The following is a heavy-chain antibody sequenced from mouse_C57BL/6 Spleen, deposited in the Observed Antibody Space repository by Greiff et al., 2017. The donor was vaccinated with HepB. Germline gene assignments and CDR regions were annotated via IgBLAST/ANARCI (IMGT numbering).Heavy chain of an antibody. D-gene: IGHD3-3*01. CDR1: GFTFSSYA. CDR3: TRGKGDVRNFDY. J-gene: IGHJ2*01. Sequence: EVHLVESGEGLVKPGGSLKLSCAASGFTFSSYAMSWVRQTPEKRLEWVAYISSGGDYIYYADTVKGRFTISRDNARNTLYLQMSSLKSEDTAMYYCTRGKGDVRNFDYWGQGTTLTVSS. CDR2: ISSGGDYI. V-gene: IGHV5-9-1*02.